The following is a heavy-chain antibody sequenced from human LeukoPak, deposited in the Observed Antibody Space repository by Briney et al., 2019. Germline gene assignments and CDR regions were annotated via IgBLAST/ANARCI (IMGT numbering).Heavy chain of an antibody. J-gene: IGHJ4*02. V-gene: IGHV3-23*01. CDR3: ARQLWFGELYTGYFDY. D-gene: IGHD3-10*01. CDR1: GFTFNNYA. Sequence: GGSLRLSCAASGFTFNNYAMSWVRQAPGKGLEWVSAISGSGGSTYYADSVKGRFTISRDISKNTLYLQMNSLRAEDTAVYYCARQLWFGELYTGYFDYWGQGTLVTVSS. CDR2: ISGSGGST.